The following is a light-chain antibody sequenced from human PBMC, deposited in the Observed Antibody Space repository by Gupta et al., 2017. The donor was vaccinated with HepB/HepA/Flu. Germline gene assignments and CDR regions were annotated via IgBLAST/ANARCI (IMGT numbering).Light chain of an antibody. CDR1: QGISNF. V-gene: IGKV1-27*01. J-gene: IGKJ1*01. Sequence: DVQMTQSPSSLSASVGDRVTITCRASQGISNFLAWYQQKPGKVPKLLIYAASTLQSGVPSRFSGSGSGTDFTLTISSLQPEDVATYYCQKYNSALWTFGQGTKVEIK. CDR3: QKYNSALWT. CDR2: AAS.